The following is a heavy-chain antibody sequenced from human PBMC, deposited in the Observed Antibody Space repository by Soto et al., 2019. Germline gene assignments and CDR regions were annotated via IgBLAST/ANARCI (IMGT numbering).Heavy chain of an antibody. V-gene: IGHV3-48*02. Sequence: EVQLVESGGGLVQPGGSLRLSCAASGFIFTSYSMNWVRQAPGKGLEWLSYIRIDSNHIGYADSVRGRSTISSDIAKNSLDLQMNSLRDEDTSGYYCARDVSSDFDYWGQGALVTVSS. CDR2: IRIDSNHI. CDR1: GFIFTSYS. D-gene: IGHD1-26*01. J-gene: IGHJ4*02. CDR3: ARDVSSDFDY.